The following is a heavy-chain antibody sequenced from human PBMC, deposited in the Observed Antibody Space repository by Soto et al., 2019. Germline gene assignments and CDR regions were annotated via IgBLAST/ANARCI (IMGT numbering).Heavy chain of an antibody. CDR1: GYTFTSYD. CDR3: ARSGTDIVVVPAAMSYYYYYYGMDV. J-gene: IGHJ6*02. CDR2: MNPNSGNT. Sequence: ASVKVSCKASGYTFTSYDINWVRQATGQGLEWMGWMNPNSGNTGYAQKFQGRVTMTADESTSTAYMELSSLRSEDTAVYYCARSGTDIVVVPAAMSYYYYYYGMDVWGQGTTVTVSS. D-gene: IGHD2-2*01. V-gene: IGHV1-8*01.